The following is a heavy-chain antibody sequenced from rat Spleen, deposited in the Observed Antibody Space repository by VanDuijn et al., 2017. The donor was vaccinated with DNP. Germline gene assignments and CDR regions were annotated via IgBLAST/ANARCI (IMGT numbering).Heavy chain of an antibody. D-gene: IGHD1-10*01. CDR2: VIYDGSRT. CDR1: GSTFSDYI. CDR3: ETQGQLGITWFAY. V-gene: IGHV5S10*01. Sequence: EVQLVDSGGGFVQPGRSLKLSCAASGSTFSDYIMPWVRVSPKKGLEWVATVIYDGSRTYYRDSVKGRFTHSRDNAKSTLYLQMDMMRSEGTATYDCETQGQLGITWFAYWGQGTLVTVSS. J-gene: IGHJ3*01.